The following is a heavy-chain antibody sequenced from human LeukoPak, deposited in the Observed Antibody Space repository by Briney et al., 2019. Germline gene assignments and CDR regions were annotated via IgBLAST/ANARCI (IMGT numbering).Heavy chain of an antibody. CDR1: GYTFTSYG. CDR2: ISAYNGNT. CDR3: ARDGYSSSWYYYYYYYMDV. V-gene: IGHV1-18*01. J-gene: IGHJ6*03. D-gene: IGHD6-13*01. Sequence: ASVKVSCKASGYTFTSYGISWVRQAPGQGLEWMGWISAYNGNTNYAQKLQGRVTMTTDTSTSTAYMELSSLRSEDTAVYYCARDGYSSSWYYYYYYYMDVWGKGTTVTVSS.